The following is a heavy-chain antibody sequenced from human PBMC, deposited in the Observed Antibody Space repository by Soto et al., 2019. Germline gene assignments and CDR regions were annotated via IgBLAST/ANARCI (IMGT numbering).Heavy chain of an antibody. V-gene: IGHV4-34*01. CDR3: ARQSAAGNNIYYGMDV. J-gene: IGHJ6*02. Sequence: ASETLSLTCAVYGGSFSGYYWSWIRQPPGKGLEWIGEINHSGSTNYNPSLKSRVTISVDTSKNQFSLKLSSVTAADTAVYYCARQSAAGNNIYYGMDVWGQGTTVTVSS. D-gene: IGHD6-13*01. CDR1: GGSFSGYY. CDR2: INHSGST.